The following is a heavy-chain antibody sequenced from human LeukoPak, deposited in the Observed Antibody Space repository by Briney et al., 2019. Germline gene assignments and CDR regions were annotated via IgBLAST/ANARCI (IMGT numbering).Heavy chain of an antibody. V-gene: IGHV3-23*01. CDR2: ISGSGGST. Sequence: PGRSLRLSCAASGFTFSSYAMSWVRQAPGKGLEWVSAISGSGGSTYYADSVKGRFTISRDNSKNTLYLQMNSLRAEDTAVYYCASEIVVVVAATDDGDDYWGQGTLVTVSS. J-gene: IGHJ4*02. CDR3: ASEIVVVVAATDDGDDY. CDR1: GFTFSSYA. D-gene: IGHD2-15*01.